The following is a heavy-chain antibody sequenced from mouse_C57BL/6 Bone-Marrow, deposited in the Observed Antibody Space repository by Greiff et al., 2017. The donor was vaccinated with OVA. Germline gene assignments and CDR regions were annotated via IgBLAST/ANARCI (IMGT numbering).Heavy chain of an antibody. J-gene: IGHJ2*01. CDR2: INYDGSST. Sequence: EVQRVESEGGLVQPGSSMKLSCTASGFTFSDYYMAWVRQVPEKGLEWVANINYDGSSTYYLDSLKSRFIISRDNAKNILYLQMSSLKSEDTATYYCARDYGYDLDYWGQGTTLTVSS. CDR3: ARDYGYDLDY. CDR1: GFTFSDYY. D-gene: IGHD2-2*01. V-gene: IGHV5-16*01.